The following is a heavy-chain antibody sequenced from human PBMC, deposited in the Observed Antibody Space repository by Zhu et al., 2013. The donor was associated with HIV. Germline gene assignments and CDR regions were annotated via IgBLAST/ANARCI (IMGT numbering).Heavy chain of an antibody. CDR2: IIPVFGAP. Sequence: QVQLVQSGAEVKKPGSSVKVSCKASGGSFSTHGFSWLRQGPGQGLEWMGRIIPVFGAPNYLQKFLGRVTITADESTTTAYMELNSLRSEDTAVYYCARDLRLTAFNYPDGRNYYYAFDIWGQGTMVTVSS. V-gene: IGHV1-69*18. CDR3: ARDLRLTAFNYPDGRNYYYAFDI. J-gene: IGHJ3*02. CDR1: GGSFSTHG. D-gene: IGHD3-22*01.